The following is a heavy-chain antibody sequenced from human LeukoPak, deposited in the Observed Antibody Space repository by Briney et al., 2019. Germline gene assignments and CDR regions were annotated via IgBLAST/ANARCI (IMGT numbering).Heavy chain of an antibody. J-gene: IGHJ4*02. CDR2: ISYDGSNK. V-gene: IGHV3-30*18. D-gene: IGHD3-10*01. Sequence: PGGALRLSCAASGFTFSSYGMHWVRQAPGKGLEWVAVISYDGSNKYYADSVKGRFTISRDNSKNTLYLQMNSLRAEDTAVYYCAKDGDGSGTSGYFDYWGQGTLVTVSS. CDR3: AKDGDGSGTSGYFDY. CDR1: GFTFSSYG.